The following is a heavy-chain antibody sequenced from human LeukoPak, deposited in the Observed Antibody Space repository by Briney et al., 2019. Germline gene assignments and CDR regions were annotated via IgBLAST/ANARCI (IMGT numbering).Heavy chain of an antibody. CDR3: PRDLSSGWSP. CDR1: GGSVSSDTYY. D-gene: IGHD6-19*01. CDR2: TYYSGST. J-gene: IGHJ5*02. V-gene: IGHV4-61*01. Sequence: SETLSLTCTVSGGSVSSDTYYWSWIRQPPGQGLEWIGYTYYSGSTNYNPSLKSRVTISLDTSKNQFSLKLTSVTAADTAIYYCPRDLSSGWSPWGQGTLVTVSS.